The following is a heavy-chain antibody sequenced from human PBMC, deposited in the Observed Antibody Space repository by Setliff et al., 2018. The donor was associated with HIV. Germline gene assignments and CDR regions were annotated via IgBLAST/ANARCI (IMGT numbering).Heavy chain of an antibody. CDR1: GYTFISYG. CDR3: ATSSRIYYYTYMDV. V-gene: IGHV1-18*01. Sequence: ASVKVSCKASGYTFISYGISWVRQAPGQGLEWMGWISDFKGNTIYAQKLQGRLTMTTDTSTSTAYMELRSLRSDDTAVYYCATSSRIYYYTYMDVWGKGTTVT. D-gene: IGHD2-2*01. CDR2: ISDFKGNT. J-gene: IGHJ6*03.